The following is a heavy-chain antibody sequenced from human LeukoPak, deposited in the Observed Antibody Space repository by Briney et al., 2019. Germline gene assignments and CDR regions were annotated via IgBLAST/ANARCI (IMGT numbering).Heavy chain of an antibody. J-gene: IGHJ4*02. D-gene: IGHD3-9*01. CDR2: FDPEDGET. Sequence: ASVKVSCKVSGYTLTELSMHWVRQAPGKGLEWMGGFDPEDGETIYAQKFQGRVTMTEDTSTDTAYMELSSLRSEDTAVYYCATVGGYFDWLERGRFFDYWGQGTLVTVSS. V-gene: IGHV1-24*01. CDR3: ATVGGYFDWLERGRFFDY. CDR1: GYTLTELS.